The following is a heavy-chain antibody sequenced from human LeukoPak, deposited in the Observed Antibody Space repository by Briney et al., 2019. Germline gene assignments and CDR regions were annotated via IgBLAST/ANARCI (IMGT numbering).Heavy chain of an antibody. CDR3: ARYERQDAFDI. Sequence: SSETLSLTCAVSGDSISSGDYSWNWIRHPPGKGLEWIGYISHGGSTNYNPSLKSRVTISVDTSKNQFSLKLSSVTAADTAVYYCARYERQDAFDIWGQGTMVTVSS. CDR1: GDSISSGDYS. V-gene: IGHV4-30-2*01. CDR2: ISHGGST. D-gene: IGHD3-3*01. J-gene: IGHJ3*02.